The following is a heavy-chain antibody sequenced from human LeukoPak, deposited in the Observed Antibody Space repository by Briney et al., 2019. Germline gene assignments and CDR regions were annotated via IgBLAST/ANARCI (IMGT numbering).Heavy chain of an antibody. J-gene: IGHJ4*02. D-gene: IGHD3-22*01. CDR3: ARQDYYDSSGYYV. CDR2: IYYSGST. Sequence: SETLSHTCTVSGGSISSHYWSWIRQPPGKGLEWIGYIYYSGSTNYNPSLKSRVTISVDTSKNQFSLKLSSVTAADTAVYYCARQDYYDSSGYYVWGQGTLVTVSS. CDR1: GGSISSHY. V-gene: IGHV4-59*11.